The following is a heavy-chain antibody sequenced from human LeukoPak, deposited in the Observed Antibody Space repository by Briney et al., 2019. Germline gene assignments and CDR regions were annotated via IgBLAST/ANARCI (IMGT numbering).Heavy chain of an antibody. CDR1: GGSISSYY. V-gene: IGHV4-59*01. CDR3: ARVHSSSWYPVENYFDY. CDR2: IYYSGST. D-gene: IGHD6-13*01. Sequence: SETLSLTCTVSGGSISSYYWSWLRQPPGKGLEWIGYIYYSGSTNYNPSLKSRVTISVDTSKNQFSLKLSSVTAADTAVYYCARVHSSSWYPVENYFDYWGQGTLVTVSS. J-gene: IGHJ4*02.